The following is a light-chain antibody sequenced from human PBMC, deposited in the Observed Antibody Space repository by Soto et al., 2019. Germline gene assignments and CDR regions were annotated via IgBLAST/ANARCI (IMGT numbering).Light chain of an antibody. CDR2: GAS. CDR3: QQYNNWWT. Sequence: EILMTQSPATLSVSPGERATLSCRASQSVDSNLAWYQQKPGQAPRLLIYGASTRATGISARFSGSGSGTEFILTISSLQSEDFGVYYCQQYNNWWTFGQGTKVEI. V-gene: IGKV3-15*01. CDR1: QSVDSN. J-gene: IGKJ1*01.